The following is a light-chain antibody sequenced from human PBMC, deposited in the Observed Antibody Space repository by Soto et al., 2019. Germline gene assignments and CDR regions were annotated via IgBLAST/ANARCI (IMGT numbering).Light chain of an antibody. J-gene: IGKJ1*01. CDR1: QSVDRNY. CDR2: GAS. CDR3: HQFASTPRT. Sequence: EIVLTQSPGTLSLSPGESATLSCRASQSVDRNYLAWYQQRPGQAPRLLIYGASSRATGIPPRFSGSGSGTEFVLTISGLEAEDFAVYYWHQFASTPRTFGQGTKVE. V-gene: IGKV3-20*01.